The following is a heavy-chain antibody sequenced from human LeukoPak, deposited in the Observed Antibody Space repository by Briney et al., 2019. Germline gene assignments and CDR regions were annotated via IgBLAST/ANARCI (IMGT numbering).Heavy chain of an antibody. D-gene: IGHD3-22*01. CDR1: GGSISSYY. CDR3: VTYYYGSSAPKRNY. CDR2: IYYSGST. Sequence: SETLSLTCTVSGGSISSYYWSWIRQPPGKGLEWIGYIYYSGSTNYNPSLKSRVTISVDTSKNQFSLKLSSVTAADTAVYYCVTYYYGSSAPKRNYWGQGILVTVSS. V-gene: IGHV4-59*12. J-gene: IGHJ4*02.